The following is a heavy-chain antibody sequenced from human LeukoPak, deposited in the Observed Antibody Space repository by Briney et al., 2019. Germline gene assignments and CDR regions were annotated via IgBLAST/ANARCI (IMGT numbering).Heavy chain of an antibody. Sequence: ASVKVSCKASGYTFTSYGISWVRQAPGQGLEWMGWISAYNGNTNYAQKLQGRVTMTTDTSTSTAYMELRSLRSDDTAVYYCARDHNFRDYYDSSAYLNWLDPWGQGTLVTVSS. V-gene: IGHV1-18*01. D-gene: IGHD3-22*01. CDR1: GYTFTSYG. CDR3: ARDHNFRDYYDSSAYLNWLDP. J-gene: IGHJ5*02. CDR2: ISAYNGNT.